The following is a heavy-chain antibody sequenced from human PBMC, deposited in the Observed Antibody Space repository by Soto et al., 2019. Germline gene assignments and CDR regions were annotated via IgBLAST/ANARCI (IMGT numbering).Heavy chain of an antibody. J-gene: IGHJ4*02. V-gene: IGHV3-7*03. CDR2: IEQDGSEK. D-gene: IGHD1-26*01. CDR3: AINSH. CDR1: GITFSWYW. Sequence: EVQLVESGGTLVQPGGSLRLSCAASGITFSWYWMSWVRQAPGKGLEWVANIEQDGSEKNYVDSVKGRFTISRDNAKNSVFLQLSSLRAEDTAVYYCAINSHWGQGTLVTVSS.